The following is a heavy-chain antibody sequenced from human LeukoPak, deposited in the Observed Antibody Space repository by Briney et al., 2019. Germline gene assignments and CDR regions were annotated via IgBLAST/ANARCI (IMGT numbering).Heavy chain of an antibody. CDR2: IYYSGST. CDR3: ARGGGDSYYMDV. CDR1: GGSISSYY. D-gene: IGHD3-16*01. V-gene: IGHV4-59*01. Sequence: PSETLSLTCTVSGGSISSYYWSWIRQPPGQGLEWIGYIYYSGSTNYNPSLKSRVTISVDTSKNQFSLKLSSVTAADTAVYYCARGGGDSYYMDVWDKGTTVTVSS. J-gene: IGHJ6*03.